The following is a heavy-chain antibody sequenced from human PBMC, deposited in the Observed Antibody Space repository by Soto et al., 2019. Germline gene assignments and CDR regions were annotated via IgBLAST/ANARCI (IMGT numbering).Heavy chain of an antibody. CDR3: ARGREYSTVQIGY. J-gene: IGHJ4*02. CDR1: GYTFTSYN. D-gene: IGHD6-6*01. V-gene: IGHV1-8*01. CDR2: MNPNSGNT. Sequence: QVQLVQSGAEVKKPGASVKVSCKASGYTFTSYNINWVRQATGQGLEWMGWMNPNSGNTGYAQKFQGRGTMTRNTSIRTAYMELSSLRSDDTAVYYCARGREYSTVQIGYWGQGTLVTVSS.